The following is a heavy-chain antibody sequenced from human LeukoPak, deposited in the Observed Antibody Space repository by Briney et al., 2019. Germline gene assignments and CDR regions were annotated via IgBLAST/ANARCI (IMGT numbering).Heavy chain of an antibody. J-gene: IGHJ4*02. V-gene: IGHV1-46*01. Sequence: ASVKVSCKASGYTLTSYYMHWVRQAPGQGLEWMGIINPSGGSTSYAQKFQGRLTMTRDTSTSTVYMELSSLRSEDTAVYYCARCGGPSYDILTGYSRFDYWGQGTLVTVSS. CDR2: INPSGGST. D-gene: IGHD3-9*01. CDR3: ARCGGPSYDILTGYSRFDY. CDR1: GYTLTSYY.